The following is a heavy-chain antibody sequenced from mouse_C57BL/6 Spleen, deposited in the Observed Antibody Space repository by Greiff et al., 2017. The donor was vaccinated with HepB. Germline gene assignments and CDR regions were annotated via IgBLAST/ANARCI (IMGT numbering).Heavy chain of an antibody. D-gene: IGHD2-3*01. CDR1: GYSFTGYY. V-gene: IGHV1-42*01. J-gene: IGHJ3*01. Sequence: DVKLQESGPELVKPGASVKISCKASGYSFTGYYMNWVKQSPEKSLEWIGEINPSTGGTTYNQKFKAKATLTVDKSSSTAYMQLKSLTSEDSAVYYCARSHGYYVWFAYWGQGTLVTVSA. CDR3: ARSHGYYVWFAY. CDR2: INPSTGGT.